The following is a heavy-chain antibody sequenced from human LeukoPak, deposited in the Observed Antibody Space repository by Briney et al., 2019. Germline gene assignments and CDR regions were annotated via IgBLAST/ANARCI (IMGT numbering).Heavy chain of an antibody. CDR3: ARGRISGTRL. Sequence: KPSQTLSLTCTVSGGSISSGSYYWSWIRQPAGKGLEWIGRIYTSGSTNYNPSLKSRVTISVDTSKNQFSLKLSSVTAADTAVYYCARGRISGTRLWGQGTMVTVSS. D-gene: IGHD2/OR15-2a*01. V-gene: IGHV4-61*02. CDR2: IYTSGST. J-gene: IGHJ3*01. CDR1: GGSISSGSYY.